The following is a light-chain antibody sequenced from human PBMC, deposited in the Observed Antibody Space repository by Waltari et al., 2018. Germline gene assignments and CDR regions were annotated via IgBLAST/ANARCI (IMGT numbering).Light chain of an antibody. CDR1: QDIGGN. V-gene: IGKV1-33*01. Sequence: DIQLTQSPSSLAASVGDRVTLTCRASQDIGGNLNWYQQQPRKAPKLIIYQTSILKTGGPSQFSRGSSRIDYSLTITNLQPEDIATYYCQYYDNLPMFTFGPGTKVEIK. J-gene: IGKJ2*01. CDR2: QTS. CDR3: QYYDNLPMFT.